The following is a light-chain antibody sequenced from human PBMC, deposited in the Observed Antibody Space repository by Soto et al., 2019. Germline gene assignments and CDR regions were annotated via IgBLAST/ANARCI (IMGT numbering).Light chain of an antibody. V-gene: IGLV2-23*01. CDR2: EAS. Sequence: QSALTQPASVSESPGQSITISCTGTSNGIGNDNFVSWYQQHPGKAPKLLIYEASKRPSGVSNRFSGSKSGYTASLTISGLQAEDEADYYCCTYGGIGTFYVFGPGTKVTVL. CDR3: CTYGGIGTFYV. CDR1: SNGIGNDNF. J-gene: IGLJ1*01.